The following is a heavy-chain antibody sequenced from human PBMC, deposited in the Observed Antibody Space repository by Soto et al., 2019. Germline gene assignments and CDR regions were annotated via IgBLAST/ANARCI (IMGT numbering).Heavy chain of an antibody. D-gene: IGHD3-22*01. CDR1: GFTFSSYA. J-gene: IGHJ6*02. CDR3: AKALRRSYYDSSGYYPLFYYGMDV. Sequence: PGGSLRLSCAASGFTFSSYAMSWVRQAPGKGLEWVSAISGSGGSTYYADSVKGRFTISRDNSKNTLYLQMNSLRAEDTAVYYCAKALRRSYYDSSGYYPLFYYGMDVWGQGTTVTVSS. V-gene: IGHV3-23*01. CDR2: ISGSGGST.